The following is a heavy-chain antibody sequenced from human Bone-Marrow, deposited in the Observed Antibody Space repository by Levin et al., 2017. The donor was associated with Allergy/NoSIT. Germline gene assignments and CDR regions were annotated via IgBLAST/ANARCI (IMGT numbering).Heavy chain of an antibody. D-gene: IGHD3-16*01. CDR1: GFTFSSYE. CDR2: ISSSGSTI. CDR3: ARADDYILHFDY. J-gene: IGHJ4*02. V-gene: IGHV3-48*03. Sequence: RAGGSLRLSCAASGFTFSSYEMNWVRQAPGKGLEWVSYISSSGSTIYYADSVKGRFTISRDNAKNSLYLQMNSLRAEDTAVYYCARADDYILHFDYWGQGTLVTVSS.